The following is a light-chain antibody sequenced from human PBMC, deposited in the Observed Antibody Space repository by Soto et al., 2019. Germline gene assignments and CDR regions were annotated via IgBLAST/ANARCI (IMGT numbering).Light chain of an antibody. CDR1: QTISSW. CDR3: QQYNTYSSLA. V-gene: IGKV1-5*03. CDR2: KAS. Sequence: DILITQSNSTLYASVGDTVAIPCRASQTISSWVAWYQQKPGRAPKLLIYKASSLESGVPSRFSGSGSGTEFTLTISGLQPDDFGSYYCQQYNTYSSLAFGGGTKVDIK. J-gene: IGKJ4*01.